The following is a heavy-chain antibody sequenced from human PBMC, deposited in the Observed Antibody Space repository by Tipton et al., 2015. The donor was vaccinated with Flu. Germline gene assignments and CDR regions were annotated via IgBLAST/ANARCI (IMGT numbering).Heavy chain of an antibody. CDR3: ARELNYGMDV. CDR2: IYYSGGT. Sequence: TLSLTCTVSGGSISSYYWSWFRQPPGKGLEWIGYIYYSGGTNYNPSLKSRATISVETSKNQFSLKLSSVTAADTAVYYCARELNYGMDVWGQGTTVTVSS. V-gene: IGHV4-59*01. J-gene: IGHJ6*02. CDR1: GGSISSYY.